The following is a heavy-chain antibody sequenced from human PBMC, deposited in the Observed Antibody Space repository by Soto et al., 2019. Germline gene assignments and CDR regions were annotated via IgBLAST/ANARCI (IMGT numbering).Heavy chain of an antibody. D-gene: IGHD6-6*01. CDR3: AKSIAARPPDDYGYGMDV. V-gene: IGHV4-4*07. CDR1: GGPISSYY. Sequence: SETLSLTCTVSGGPISSYYWSWIRQPAGKGLEWIGRIYTSGSTNYNPSLKSRVTMSVDTSKNQFSLKLNSVTAADTAVYYCAKSIAARPPDDYGYGMDVWGQGIMVTVSS. CDR2: IYTSGST. J-gene: IGHJ6*02.